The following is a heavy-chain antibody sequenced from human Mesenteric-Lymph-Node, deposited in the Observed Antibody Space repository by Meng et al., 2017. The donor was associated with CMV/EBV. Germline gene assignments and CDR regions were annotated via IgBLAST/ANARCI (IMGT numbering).Heavy chain of an antibody. D-gene: IGHD6-13*01. CDR3: ARDLGSPRDY. V-gene: IGHV3-7*01. Sequence: GGSLRLSCTASAFTFSNYWMSWVRQAPGKGLEWVANIKQDGSEKYYVDSVKGRFTISRDNAKNSLYLQMNSLRAEDTAVYYCARDLGSPRDYWGQGTLVTVSS. CDR1: AFTFSNYW. CDR2: IKQDGSEK. J-gene: IGHJ4*02.